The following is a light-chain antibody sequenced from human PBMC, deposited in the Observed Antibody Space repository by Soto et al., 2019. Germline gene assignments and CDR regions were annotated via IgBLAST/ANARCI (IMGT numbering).Light chain of an antibody. V-gene: IGKV3-11*01. J-gene: IGKJ3*01. Sequence: EIVLTQSPATLSLSPGERATLSCRASQRFTSYLAWYQQKPGQAPRLLIYVASNRATATPARFSGSGSGTDFTLTISSLEPEDFAVYYCQQRSNWPPFTFGPGTKVDIK. CDR1: QRFTSY. CDR2: VAS. CDR3: QQRSNWPPFT.